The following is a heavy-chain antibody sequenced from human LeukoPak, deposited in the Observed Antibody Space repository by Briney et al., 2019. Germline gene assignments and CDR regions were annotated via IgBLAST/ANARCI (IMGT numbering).Heavy chain of an antibody. V-gene: IGHV3-21*01. CDR1: GFTFSSYS. CDR3: ARFGGPEMAPILRLGGVYYYYMDV. CDR2: ISSSSSYI. D-gene: IGHD5-24*01. J-gene: IGHJ6*03. Sequence: GGSLRLSCAASGFTFSSYSMNWVRQAPGKGLEWVSSISSSSSYIYYADSVKGRFTISRDNAKNSLYLQMNSLRAEDTAVYYCARFGGPEMAPILRLGGVYYYYMDVWGKGTTVTVSS.